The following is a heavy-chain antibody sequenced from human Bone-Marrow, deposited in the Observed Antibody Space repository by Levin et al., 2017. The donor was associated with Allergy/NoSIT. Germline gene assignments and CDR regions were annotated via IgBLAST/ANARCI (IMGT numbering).Heavy chain of an antibody. D-gene: IGHD4-17*01. CDR1: GFTFSAYW. CDR2: IKQDGSEK. J-gene: IGHJ4*02. V-gene: IGHV3-7*04. Sequence: PGGSLRLSCAASGFTFSAYWMTWVRQAPGKGLEWVANIKQDGSEKNYVDSVKGRFTISRDNAKSSLYLQMNSLRAEDTAVYYCAKDHPYGAFDYWGQGSLVIVAS. CDR3: AKDHPYGAFDY.